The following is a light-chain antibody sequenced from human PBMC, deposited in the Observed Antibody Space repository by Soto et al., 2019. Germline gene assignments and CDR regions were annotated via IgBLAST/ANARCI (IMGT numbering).Light chain of an antibody. CDR2: EVS. Sequence: QSGLTQPASVSGSPGQSITISCTGTSSDVGAYNYISWYQHHPGKAPKLTIYEVSNRPSGVANRFSGSTSGNTASLPISGLQAQDEADSYCSSYTTSSTYVFGPGTKVTVL. V-gene: IGLV2-14*01. J-gene: IGLJ1*01. CDR3: SSYTTSSTYV. CDR1: SSDVGAYNY.